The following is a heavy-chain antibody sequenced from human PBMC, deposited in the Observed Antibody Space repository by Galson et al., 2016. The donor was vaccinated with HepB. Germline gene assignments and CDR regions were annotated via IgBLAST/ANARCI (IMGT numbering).Heavy chain of an antibody. D-gene: IGHD2-15*01. CDR1: GLILAHAW. Sequence: SLRLSCAGSGLILAHAWMNWVRQAPGKGLEWVGRIKTRAEGGPTDFAAPAIGRFTISRDDSKNTVYLHINSLKIENTAVYYCSADVSDIDGQIPDYWGQGTLVTVSS. CDR3: SADVSDIDGQIPDY. V-gene: IGHV3-15*01. J-gene: IGHJ4*02. CDR2: IKTRAEGGPT.